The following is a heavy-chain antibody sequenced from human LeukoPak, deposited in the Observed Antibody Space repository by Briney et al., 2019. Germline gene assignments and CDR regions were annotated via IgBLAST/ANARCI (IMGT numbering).Heavy chain of an antibody. J-gene: IGHJ4*02. V-gene: IGHV4-39*07. CDR2: FYHSGST. CDR3: AREATYHYDSRGFVDY. CDR1: GGSISSSNYY. D-gene: IGHD3-22*01. Sequence: SETLSLTCTVSGGSISSSNYYWGWIRQPPGKGLEWIGSFYHSGSTYYNPSLKSRVSISVDTSKNQFSLRLNSVTAADTAVYYCAREATYHYDSRGFVDYWGQGTLVTVSS.